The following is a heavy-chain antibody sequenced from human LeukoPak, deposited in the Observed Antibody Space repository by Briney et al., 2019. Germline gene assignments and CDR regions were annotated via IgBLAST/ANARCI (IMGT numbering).Heavy chain of an antibody. Sequence: PGGSLRLSCAASGFAFNIYGMHWVRQAPGKGLEWVAFIRYDASNKFYEDSVKGRFTISRDNSKNTLYLQMNSLRAEDTAVYYCAKDLYGSGIYQIRLFDYWGQGTLVTVSS. CDR1: GFAFNIYG. CDR2: IRYDASNK. CDR3: AKDLYGSGIYQIRLFDY. V-gene: IGHV3-30*02. D-gene: IGHD3-10*01. J-gene: IGHJ4*02.